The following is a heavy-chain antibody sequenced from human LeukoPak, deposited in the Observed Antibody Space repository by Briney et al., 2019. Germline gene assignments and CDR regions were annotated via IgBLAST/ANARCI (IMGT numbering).Heavy chain of an antibody. CDR1: GDSISSSSYY. V-gene: IGHV4-39*07. Sequence: SETLSLTCTVSGDSISSSSYYWGWIRQPPGKGLEWIGSIYYSGSTYYNPSLKSRVTISVDTSKNQFSLKLSSVTAADTAVYCCARRVYGDIWGQGTLVTVSS. CDR2: IYYSGST. CDR3: ARRVYGDI. J-gene: IGHJ4*02. D-gene: IGHD4-17*01.